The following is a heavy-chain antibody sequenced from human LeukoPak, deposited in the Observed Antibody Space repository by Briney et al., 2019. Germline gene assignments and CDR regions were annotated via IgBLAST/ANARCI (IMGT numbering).Heavy chain of an antibody. CDR2: IRRDGGST. D-gene: IGHD1-14*01. V-gene: IGHV3-74*01. J-gene: IGHJ6*02. CDR3: TRDWRNLGMDV. Sequence: GRSLRLSCAASGFTFSNFCMYWVRHVPGKGLVWVSRIRRDGGSTSYADSVKGRFTISRDNAKNTLYLQMNSLRVEDTAVYHCTRDWRNLGMDVWGQGTTVTVSS. CDR1: GFTFSNFC.